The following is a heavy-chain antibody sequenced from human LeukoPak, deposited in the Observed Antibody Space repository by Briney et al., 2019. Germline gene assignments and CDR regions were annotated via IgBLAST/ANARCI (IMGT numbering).Heavy chain of an antibody. V-gene: IGHV3-7*01. CDR3: ARDLDFWSGYYYYYCMDV. Sequence: GGSLRLSCAASGFTFSSYWMSWVRQAPGKGLEWVANIKQDGSEKYYVDSVKGRFTISRDNAKNSLYLQMNSLRAEDTAVYYCARDLDFWSGYYYYYCMDVSGKGTTVTVSS. D-gene: IGHD3-3*01. CDR1: GFTFSSYW. CDR2: IKQDGSEK. J-gene: IGHJ6*03.